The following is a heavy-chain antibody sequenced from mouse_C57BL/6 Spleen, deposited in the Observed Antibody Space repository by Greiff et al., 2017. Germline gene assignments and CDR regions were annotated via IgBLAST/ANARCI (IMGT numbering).Heavy chain of an antibody. D-gene: IGHD4-1*01. V-gene: IGHV5-6*01. Sequence: EVKLMESGGDLVKPGGSLKLSCAASGFTFSSYGMSWVRQTPDKRLEWVATISSGGSYTYYPDSVKGRFTISRDNAKNTLYLQMSSLKSEDTAMYYSARITGTSLFDYWGQGTTLTVSS. CDR3: ARITGTSLFDY. CDR2: ISSGGSYT. CDR1: GFTFSSYG. J-gene: IGHJ2*01.